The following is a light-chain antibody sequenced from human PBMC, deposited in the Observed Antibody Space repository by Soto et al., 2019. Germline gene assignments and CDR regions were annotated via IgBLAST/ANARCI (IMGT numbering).Light chain of an antibody. Sequence: IVLTQSPGTLSLSPGESATLSCRASQSVTSNYLAWYQQKPGQAPRLLIFGASSRATGIPDKFSGSGCGTDFTLTISRVEPDDFAVYYCQHYGSPSWTFGQGTKVEIK. CDR1: QSVTSNY. CDR3: QHYGSPSWT. V-gene: IGKV3-20*01. CDR2: GAS. J-gene: IGKJ1*01.